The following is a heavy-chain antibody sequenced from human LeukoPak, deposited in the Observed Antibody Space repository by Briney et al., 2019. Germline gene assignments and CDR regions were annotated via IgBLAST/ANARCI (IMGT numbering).Heavy chain of an antibody. V-gene: IGHV3-66*01. CDR3: ARGVDSSSWPYYFDY. CDR1: GFTVSSNY. Sequence: GGSLRLSCAASGFTVSSNYMSWVRQAPGKGLEWVSVIYSGGSTYYADSVKGRFTISRDNSKNTLYLQMNSLRAEDTAVYYCARGVDSSSWPYYFDYWGQGTLVTVSS. CDR2: IYSGGST. D-gene: IGHD6-13*01. J-gene: IGHJ4*02.